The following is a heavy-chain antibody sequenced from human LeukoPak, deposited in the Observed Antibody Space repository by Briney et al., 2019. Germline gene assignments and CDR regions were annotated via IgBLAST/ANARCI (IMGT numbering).Heavy chain of an antibody. CDR2: ISGSGGYT. Sequence: QPGGSLRLSCAASGFTFSSYAMSWVRQAPGKGLEWVSAISGSGGYTYYADSVRGRFTISRDSSENTLYLQMNSLRAEDTAVYYCAKYAYSYGSSDLDYWGQGTLVTVSS. D-gene: IGHD5-18*01. CDR1: GFTFSSYA. J-gene: IGHJ4*02. CDR3: AKYAYSYGSSDLDY. V-gene: IGHV3-23*01.